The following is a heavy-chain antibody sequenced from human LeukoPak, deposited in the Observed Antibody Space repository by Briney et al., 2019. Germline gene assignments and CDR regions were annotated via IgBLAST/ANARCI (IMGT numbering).Heavy chain of an antibody. V-gene: IGHV3-7*01. D-gene: IGHD2-2*01. J-gene: IGHJ4*02. CDR1: GFTFSSYW. CDR2: INHNGNVN. Sequence: PGGSLRLSCAASGFTFSSYWMNWARQAPGKGLEWVASINHNGNVNYYVDSVKGRFTISRDNAKNSLYLQMNSLRAEDTALYYCARPPAYCSSTSCYADYWGQGTLVTVSS. CDR3: ARPPAYCSSTSCYADY.